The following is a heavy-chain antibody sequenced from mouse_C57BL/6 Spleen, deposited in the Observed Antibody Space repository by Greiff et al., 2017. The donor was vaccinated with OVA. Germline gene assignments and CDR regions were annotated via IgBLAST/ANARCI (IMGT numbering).Heavy chain of an antibody. J-gene: IGHJ3*01. Sequence: EVQLQQSGAELVRPGASVKLSCTASGFNIKDDYMHWVKQRPEQGLEWIGWIDPENGDTEYASKFQGKATITADTSSNTAYLQLSSLTSEDTAVYYCTPRSPVAYWGQGTLVTVSA. CDR3: TPRSPVAY. CDR2: IDPENGDT. CDR1: GFNIKDDY. V-gene: IGHV14-4*01.